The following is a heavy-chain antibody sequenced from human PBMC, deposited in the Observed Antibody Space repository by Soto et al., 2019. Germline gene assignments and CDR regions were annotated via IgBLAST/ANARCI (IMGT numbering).Heavy chain of an antibody. D-gene: IGHD3-16*02. CDR3: ARSPPMISFGGVVASFNWFDP. CDR1: GYIFTNFA. J-gene: IGHJ5*02. V-gene: IGHV1-3*05. CDR2: INAGTGDT. Sequence: QVQLVQSGAEEKKPGASVKVPCKASGYIFTNFAVHWVRQAPGQRLQWMGWINAGTGDTKYSQKFQGRFTITRDTSATTAFMESSSLTSEDTAVYFCARSPPMISFGGVVASFNWFDPWGQGTLVTVSS.